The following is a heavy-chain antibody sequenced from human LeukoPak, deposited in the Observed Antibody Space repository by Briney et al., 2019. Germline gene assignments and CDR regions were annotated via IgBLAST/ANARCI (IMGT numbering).Heavy chain of an antibody. V-gene: IGHV3-7*01. J-gene: IGHJ4*02. CDR2: VGRDGSEK. Sequence: PGGSLRLTCAAPGFTFSDYWMTWVRQVPGKGLEWVANVGRDGSEKNYVDSVNGRFTISRDNAKKSLYLEMNSLRVEDTALYYCAKVGAWELQRVFENWGQGTLVTVSS. D-gene: IGHD1-26*01. CDR1: GFTFSDYW. CDR3: AKVGAWELQRVFEN.